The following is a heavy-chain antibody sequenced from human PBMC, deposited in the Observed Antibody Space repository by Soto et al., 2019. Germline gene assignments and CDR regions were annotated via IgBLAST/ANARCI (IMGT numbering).Heavy chain of an antibody. J-gene: IGHJ3*02. D-gene: IGHD3-10*01. CDR1: GYTFINYY. CDR2: INPSDGST. V-gene: IGHV1-46*03. Sequence: ASVKVSCKASGYTFINYYVHWVRQAPGQGLEWMAIINPSDGSTTYAQRFQGRVTMTRDTSTSTVYMELSSLRSEDTVVYFCTRGHYFGSGSYTALEIWGQGTMVTVSS. CDR3: TRGHYFGSGSYTALEI.